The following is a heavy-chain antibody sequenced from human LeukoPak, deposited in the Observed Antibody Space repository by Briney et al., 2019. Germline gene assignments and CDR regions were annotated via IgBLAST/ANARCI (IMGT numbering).Heavy chain of an antibody. J-gene: IGHJ3*02. CDR3: AKGITVGGDHDVFDI. D-gene: IGHD6-19*01. V-gene: IGHV1-18*01. CDR2: ISTYNGDT. Sequence: GASVKVSCKASGYTFTNYGIIWVRQAPGQRLEWMGWISTYNGDTNYAQKVQGRVTMTTDTSTSTAYMELRSLRSDDTAVYYCAKGITVGGDHDVFDIWGQGTMVTVSS. CDR1: GYTFTNYG.